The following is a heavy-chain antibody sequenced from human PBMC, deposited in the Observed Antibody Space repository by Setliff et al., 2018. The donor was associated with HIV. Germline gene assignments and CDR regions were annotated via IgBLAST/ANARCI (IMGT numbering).Heavy chain of an antibody. V-gene: IGHV1-69*13. Sequence: GASVMVSCKASGGTFSASGFSWVRQAPGQGLEWMGGIIPAFGTADYAQKFQGRVTITADASTSTAYMELISQRSEDTAVYYCARGEGRGWDTVEENYYNLDVWGPGTTVTVSS. D-gene: IGHD6-19*01. CDR2: IIPAFGTA. CDR1: GGTFSASG. CDR3: ARGEGRGWDTVEENYYNLDV. J-gene: IGHJ6*02.